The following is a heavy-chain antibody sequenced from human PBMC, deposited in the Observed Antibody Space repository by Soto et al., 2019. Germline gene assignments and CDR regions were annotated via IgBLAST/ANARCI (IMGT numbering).Heavy chain of an antibody. D-gene: IGHD6-13*01. CDR3: ARDGVVGSSWYGNYYYGMDV. CDR2: ISYDGSNK. J-gene: IGHJ6*02. V-gene: IGHV3-30-3*01. CDR1: GFTFSSYA. Sequence: GGSLRLSCAASGFTFSSYAMHWVRQAPGKGLEWVAVISYDGSNKYYADSVKGRFTISRDNSKNTLYLQMSSLRAEDTAVYYCARDGVVGSSWYGNYYYGMDVWGQGTTVTVSS.